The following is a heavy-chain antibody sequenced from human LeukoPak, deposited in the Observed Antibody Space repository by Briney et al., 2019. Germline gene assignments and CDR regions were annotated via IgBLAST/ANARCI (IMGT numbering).Heavy chain of an antibody. Sequence: GGSLRLSCAASGFTFSNAWISWVRQAPGKGLELVGRIKSKTDGGTTDYAAPVKGRFTISRDDSKNTLYLQMNSLKTEDTAVYYCTTASSGWPFDYWGQGTLVTVSS. V-gene: IGHV3-15*01. J-gene: IGHJ4*02. CDR2: IKSKTDGGTT. D-gene: IGHD6-19*01. CDR1: GFTFSNAW. CDR3: TTASSGWPFDY.